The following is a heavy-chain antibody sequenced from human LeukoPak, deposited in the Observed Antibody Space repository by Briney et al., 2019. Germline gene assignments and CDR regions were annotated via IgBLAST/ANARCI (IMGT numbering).Heavy chain of an antibody. Sequence: PSETPSLTCAVYGGSFSGYYWSWIRQPPGKGLEWIGEINHSGSTNYNPSLKSRVTISVDTSKNQFSLKLSSVTAADTAVYYCARGEWELGYWGQGTLVTVSS. CDR3: ARGEWELGY. CDR1: GGSFSGYY. CDR2: INHSGST. V-gene: IGHV4-34*01. J-gene: IGHJ4*02. D-gene: IGHD1-26*01.